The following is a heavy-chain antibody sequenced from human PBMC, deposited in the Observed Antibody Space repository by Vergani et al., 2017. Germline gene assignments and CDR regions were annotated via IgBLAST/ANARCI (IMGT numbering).Heavy chain of an antibody. J-gene: IGHJ2*01. V-gene: IGHV1-8*01. Sequence: QVQLVQSGAEVKKPGASVKVSCKASGYTFTSYDINWVRQATGQGLEWMGWMNPNSGNTGYAQKFQGRVTMTRNTSISTAYMELSSLRSEDTAVYYCARIVSTSHRIDWYFDLWGRGTLVTVSS. D-gene: IGHD2-2*01. CDR2: MNPNSGNT. CDR3: ARIVSTSHRIDWYFDL. CDR1: GYTFTSYD.